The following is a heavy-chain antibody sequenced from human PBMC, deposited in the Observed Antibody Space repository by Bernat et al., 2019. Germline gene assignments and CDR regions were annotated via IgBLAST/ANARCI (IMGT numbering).Heavy chain of an antibody. V-gene: IGHV3-21*05. Sequence: EVHLVESGGGLVKPGGSPRLSCAASGFTFSDYPMNWVRQTPGKGLEWISHIRSNSDYISYGDSVKGRFTISRDNGKNSLYLQMNSLRAEDTAVYYCVRDDMWAFDYWGQGTLVTVSS. D-gene: IGHD1-26*01. CDR2: IRSNSDYI. CDR3: VRDDMWAFDY. CDR1: GFTFSDYP. J-gene: IGHJ4*02.